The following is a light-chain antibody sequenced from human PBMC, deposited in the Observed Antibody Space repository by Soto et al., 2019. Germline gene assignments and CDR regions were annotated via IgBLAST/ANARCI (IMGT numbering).Light chain of an antibody. CDR3: QSYDSSLSGVV. J-gene: IGLJ2*01. CDR1: SSNIGAGYN. CDR2: VNS. Sequence: QSELTQPPSVSGAPGQRVTISCTGSSSNIGAGYNVHWYQQLPGTAPKLLIYVNSNRPSGVPDRFSGSKSGTSASLAITGLQAEDEADYYCQSYDSSLSGVVFGGGTKLTVL. V-gene: IGLV1-40*01.